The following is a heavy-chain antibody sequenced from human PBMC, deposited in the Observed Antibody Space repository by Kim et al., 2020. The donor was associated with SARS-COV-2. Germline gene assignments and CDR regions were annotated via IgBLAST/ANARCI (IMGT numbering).Heavy chain of an antibody. D-gene: IGHD3-10*01. Sequence: SETLSLTCTVSGGSISSGGYYWSWIRQHPGKGLEWIGYIYYSGSTYYNPTLKSPVTISVNTPKNQFTLKPSSVTAAATAVYYCARDRRMVRGVRPINWFDPWGQGALVTVSS. V-gene: IGHV4-31*01. CDR1: GGSISSGGYY. CDR3: ARDRRMVRGVRPINWFDP. CDR2: IYYSGST. J-gene: IGHJ5*02.